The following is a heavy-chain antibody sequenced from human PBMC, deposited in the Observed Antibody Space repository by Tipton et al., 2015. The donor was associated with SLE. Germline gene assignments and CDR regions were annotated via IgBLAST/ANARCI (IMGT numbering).Heavy chain of an antibody. CDR3: ARDPIFLSTINYVDN. J-gene: IGHJ4*02. D-gene: IGHD5/OR15-5a*01. CDR1: NGSINLYY. Sequence: TLSLTCTVSNGSINLYYWSWIRQSPGKGLEYIGHVYYLGATNYSPSFESRVAMSVDTSKNQFSLDLSSVTAADAAVYFCARDPIFLSTINYVDNWGQGSLFTVSS. V-gene: IGHV4-59*12. CDR2: VYYLGAT.